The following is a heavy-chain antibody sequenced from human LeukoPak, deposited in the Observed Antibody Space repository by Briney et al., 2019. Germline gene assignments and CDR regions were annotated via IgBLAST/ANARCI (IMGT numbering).Heavy chain of an antibody. D-gene: IGHD4-17*01. J-gene: IGHJ4*02. Sequence: EGSLRLSCAASGFTFSNYWMHWVRQAPGKGLVWVSRINSDGSSTSYADSVKGRFTISRDNAKNTLYLQMNSLRAEDTAVYYCARDPVATVTTAFDYWGQGTLVTVSS. V-gene: IGHV3-74*01. CDR2: INSDGSST. CDR1: GFTFSNYW. CDR3: ARDPVATVTTAFDY.